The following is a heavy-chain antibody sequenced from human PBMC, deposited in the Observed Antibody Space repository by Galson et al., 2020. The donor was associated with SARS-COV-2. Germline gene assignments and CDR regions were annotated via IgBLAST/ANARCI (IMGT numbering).Heavy chain of an antibody. CDR1: GGSISSSSYY. J-gene: IGHJ3*02. CDR3: ARDAGLRCDAFDI. CDR2: VYYSGST. Sequence: SETLSLTCTVSGGSISSSSYYWGWIRQPPGKGLEWIGSVYYSGSTYYNPSLKSRVTISVDTSKNQFSLKLSSVTAADTAVYYCARDAGLRCDAFDIWGQGTMVTVSS. V-gene: IGHV4-39*02.